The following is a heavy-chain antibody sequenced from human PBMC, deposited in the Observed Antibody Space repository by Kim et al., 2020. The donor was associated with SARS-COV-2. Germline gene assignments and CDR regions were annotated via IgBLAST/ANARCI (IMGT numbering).Heavy chain of an antibody. V-gene: IGHV3-43*02. CDR1: GFTFADSV. CDR2: VSGDGGTT. Sequence: GSLRLSCAASGFTFADSVMHWFRQAPGKGLEWVALVSGDGGTTYYADSVKGRFTISRDNSRDSLYLQMNSLRTDDTAFYYCSKASGWLPTYWGQGTLVTVSS. CDR3: SKASGWLPTY. D-gene: IGHD6-19*01. J-gene: IGHJ4*02.